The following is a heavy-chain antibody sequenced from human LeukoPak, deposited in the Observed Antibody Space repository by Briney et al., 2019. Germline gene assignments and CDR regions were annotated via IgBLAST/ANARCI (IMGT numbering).Heavy chain of an antibody. Sequence: SGGSLRLSCAASGFTFSSYAMSWVRQAPGKGLEWVSAISGSGGSTYYADSVKGRFTISRDNSKNTLYLQMNSLRAEDTAVYYCAKGKLWFGELSRYWGQGTLVTVSS. CDR3: AKGKLWFGELSRY. CDR1: GFTFSSYA. D-gene: IGHD3-10*01. CDR2: ISGSGGST. J-gene: IGHJ4*02. V-gene: IGHV3-23*01.